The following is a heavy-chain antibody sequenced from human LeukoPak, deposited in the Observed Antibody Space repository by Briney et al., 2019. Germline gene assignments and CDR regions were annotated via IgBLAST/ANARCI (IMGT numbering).Heavy chain of an antibody. V-gene: IGHV3-23*01. Sequence: GGSLRLSCAASGFTFSSYAMSWVRQAPGKGLEWVSAISGSGGSTYYADSVKGRFTISRDNSKNTLYLQMNSLRAEDTAVYYCAKVPVFSLTISEVITDDAFDIWGQGTIVTVSS. D-gene: IGHD3-3*01. CDR1: GFTFSSYA. CDR2: ISGSGGST. J-gene: IGHJ3*02. CDR3: AKVPVFSLTISEVITDDAFDI.